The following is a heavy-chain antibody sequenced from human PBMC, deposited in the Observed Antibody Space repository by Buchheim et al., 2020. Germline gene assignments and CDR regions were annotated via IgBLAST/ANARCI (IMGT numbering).Heavy chain of an antibody. D-gene: IGHD2-2*01. V-gene: IGHV1-46*01. Sequence: QVQLVQSGAEVKKPGASVKVSCKASGYTFTSYYMHWVRQAPGQGLEWMGIINPSGGSTSYAQKFQGRVTMTRDTSTSTVYTELSSLRSEDTAVYYCARDPVRGSTSCYFCGMDVWGQGTTFTVSS. CDR2: INPSGGST. J-gene: IGHJ6*02. CDR3: ARDPVRGSTSCYFCGMDV. CDR1: GYTFTSYY.